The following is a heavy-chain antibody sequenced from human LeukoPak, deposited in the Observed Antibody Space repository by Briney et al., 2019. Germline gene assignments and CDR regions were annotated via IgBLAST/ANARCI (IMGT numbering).Heavy chain of an antibody. Sequence: GGSLRLSCVVSGLTFSNYDMSWVRQAPGKGLEWVSTISISGDNTYYPDSVKGRSTISRDNSKNTLYLQMNSLRAEDTAVYYCAKDRDSRWGQGTLVTVSS. CDR2: ISISGDNT. CDR1: GLTFSNYD. J-gene: IGHJ4*02. CDR3: AKDRDSR. V-gene: IGHV3-23*01. D-gene: IGHD6-13*01.